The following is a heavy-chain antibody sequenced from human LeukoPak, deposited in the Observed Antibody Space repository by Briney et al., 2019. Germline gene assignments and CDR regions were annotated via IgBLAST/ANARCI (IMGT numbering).Heavy chain of an antibody. CDR3: VKASEHYDS. J-gene: IGHJ4*02. CDR2: ISTNGGIT. D-gene: IGHD3-3*02. Sequence: GGSLRLSCSASGFTFSTYGMHWVRQGPGKGLEQVAAISTNGGITVYADSVKGGFTISRDNSKNTLYLQMSGLRAADTAVYYCVKASEHYDSWGQGTLVTVSS. V-gene: IGHV3-64D*06. CDR1: GFTFSTYG.